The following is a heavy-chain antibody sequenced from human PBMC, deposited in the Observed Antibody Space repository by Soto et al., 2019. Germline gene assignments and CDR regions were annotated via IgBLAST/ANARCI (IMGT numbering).Heavy chain of an antibody. Sequence: QVQLQESGPGLVKPSETLSLTCTVSGGSISGYYWTWIRQPPGKGLEWVGSLFYGGTTDYNPSLKSRLTMSLDTSKNHFSLKLRSVTAADTAVYCCARHRGPAPVYWGQGTLVTASS. V-gene: IGHV4-39*01. CDR3: ARHRGPAPVY. CDR2: LFYGGTT. D-gene: IGHD3-10*01. CDR1: GGSISGYY. J-gene: IGHJ4*02.